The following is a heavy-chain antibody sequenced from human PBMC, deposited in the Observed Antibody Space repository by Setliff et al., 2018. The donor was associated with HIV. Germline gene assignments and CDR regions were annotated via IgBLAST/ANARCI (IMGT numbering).Heavy chain of an antibody. D-gene: IGHD1-26*01. Sequence: TSETLSLTCAVYGGSFSGYYWSWIRQPPGKGLEWIGEINHSGSTNYNPSLKSRVTISVDTSKSQFSLKLSSVTAADTAVYYCATVGAGGREYYFDYWGQGTLVTVSS. J-gene: IGHJ4*02. CDR1: GGSFSGYY. CDR3: ATVGAGGREYYFDY. CDR2: INHSGST. V-gene: IGHV4-34*01.